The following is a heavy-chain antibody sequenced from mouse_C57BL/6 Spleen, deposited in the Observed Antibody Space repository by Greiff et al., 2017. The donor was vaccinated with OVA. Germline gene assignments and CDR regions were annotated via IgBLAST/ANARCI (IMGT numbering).Heavy chain of an antibody. CDR1: GFTFSNYW. Sequence: EVHLVESGGGLVQPGGSMKLSCVASGFTFSNYWMNWVRQSPEKGLEWVAQIRLKSDNYATHYAESVKGRFTISRDDSKSSVYLQMNNLRAEDTGIYYCTGNHYYGSSPWFAYWGQGTLVTVSA. J-gene: IGHJ3*01. CDR3: TGNHYYGSSPWFAY. CDR2: IRLKSDNYAT. D-gene: IGHD1-1*01. V-gene: IGHV6-3*01.